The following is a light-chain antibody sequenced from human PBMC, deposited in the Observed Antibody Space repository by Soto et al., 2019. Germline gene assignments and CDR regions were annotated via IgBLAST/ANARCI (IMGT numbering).Light chain of an antibody. J-gene: IGKJ1*01. V-gene: IGKV3-15*01. CDR1: QSLRSC. CDR3: QQYNNWPQT. Sequence: ETMMPQSPDPLSVSVGERATLSCRASQSLRSCLAWYQQKPGQAPRLLIYDASTRATGIPARFSGSGSGTEVTLTISSLQSEDFAEYHCQQYNNWPQTFGQGTKVDIK. CDR2: DAS.